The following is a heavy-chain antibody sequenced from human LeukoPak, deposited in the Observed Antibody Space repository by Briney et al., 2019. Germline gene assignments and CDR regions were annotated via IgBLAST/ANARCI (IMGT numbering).Heavy chain of an antibody. V-gene: IGHV3-23*01. J-gene: IGHJ4*02. CDR3: AKGVLRTGGDY. Sequence: GGPLRLSCAASGFTFSSYAMTWVRQAPGKGLEWVSSIIGSGSNTYYADSVKGRFTISRDNSKNTLYLQMNSLRAEDTAVYYCAKGVLRTGGDYWGQGTLVTVSS. CDR2: IIGSGSNT. CDR1: GFTFSSYA. D-gene: IGHD3-16*01.